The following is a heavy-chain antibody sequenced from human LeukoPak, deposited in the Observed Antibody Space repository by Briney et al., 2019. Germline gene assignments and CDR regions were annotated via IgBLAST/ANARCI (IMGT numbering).Heavy chain of an antibody. J-gene: IGHJ3*02. V-gene: IGHV1-69*01. CDR1: GGTFSSYA. CDR2: IIPIFGTA. D-gene: IGHD2-21*02. Sequence: SVKVSCKASGGTFSSYAISWVRQAPGQGLEWMGGIIPIFGTANYAQKFQGRVTITADESTSTAYMELSSLRSEDTAVYYCATRSDLAYCGGDCYSTYDAFDIWGQGTMVTVSS. CDR3: ATRSDLAYCGGDCYSTYDAFDI.